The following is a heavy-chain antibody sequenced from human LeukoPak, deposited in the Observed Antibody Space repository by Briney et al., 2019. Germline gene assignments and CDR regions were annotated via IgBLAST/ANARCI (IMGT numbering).Heavy chain of an antibody. V-gene: IGHV3-9*01. CDR1: GFSFKDYG. CDR2: INWNGGGA. CDR3: AKHLTATNTYIFFGLDV. J-gene: IGHJ6*02. Sequence: PGGSLRLSCAATGFSFKDYGMHWVRQPPGKGLEWVSAINWNGGGADYADSVKGRFTISRDNAKNSLYLQLSGLRPEDTALYYCAKHLTATNTYIFFGLDVWGQGTSVTVSS. D-gene: IGHD1-26*01.